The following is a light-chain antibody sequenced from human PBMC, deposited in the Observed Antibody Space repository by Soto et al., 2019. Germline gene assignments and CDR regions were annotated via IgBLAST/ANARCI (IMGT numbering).Light chain of an antibody. CDR3: QQYKKWPRT. Sequence: EVVLTQSPATLSVSPGEVATLSCSASQNVYTYLAWYQQKPGQAPRLLIYGASTRATDMPGRFSGRGSGTEFTLTISSLQSEDFAVYYCQQYKKWPRTFGQGTKVDIK. V-gene: IGKV3-15*01. CDR2: GAS. J-gene: IGKJ1*01. CDR1: QNVYTY.